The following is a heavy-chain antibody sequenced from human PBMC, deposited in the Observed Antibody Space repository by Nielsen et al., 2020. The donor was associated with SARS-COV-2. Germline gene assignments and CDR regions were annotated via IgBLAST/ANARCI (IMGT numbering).Heavy chain of an antibody. CDR1: GTTFTKSA. V-gene: IGHV1-69*13. CDR2: IIPIFDTV. Sequence: SVKVSCKASGTTFTKSAITWVRQAPGQGLEWMGGIIPIFDTVDYAQKFQGRLTIIADESTTTAYMELHGLKSEDTAIYYCARRPYGGSSDRLYYHSYMDVWGKGTTVTVSS. D-gene: IGHD2-15*01. J-gene: IGHJ6*03. CDR3: ARRPYGGSSDRLYYHSYMDV.